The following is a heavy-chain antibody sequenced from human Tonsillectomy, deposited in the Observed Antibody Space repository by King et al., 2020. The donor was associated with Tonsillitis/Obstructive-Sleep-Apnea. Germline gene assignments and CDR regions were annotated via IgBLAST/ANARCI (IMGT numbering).Heavy chain of an antibody. V-gene: IGHV3-30*03. CDR1: GFTFSSYG. CDR2: ISYDGSNK. D-gene: IGHD4-17*01. J-gene: IGHJ4*02. CDR3: APGGRDYCDDY. Sequence: VQLVESGGGVVQPGRSLRLSCAASGFTFSSYGMHWVRQAPGKGLEWVAVISYDGSNKYYADSVKGRFTISRDNSKNTLYLQMNSLRAEDTAVYYCAPGGRDYCDDYWGQGTLVTVSS.